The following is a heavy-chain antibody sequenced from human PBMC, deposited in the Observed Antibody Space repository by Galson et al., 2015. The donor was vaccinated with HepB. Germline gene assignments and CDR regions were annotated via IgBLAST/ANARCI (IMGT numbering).Heavy chain of an antibody. J-gene: IGHJ5*02. D-gene: IGHD4-17*01. CDR1: GFTFSSYA. V-gene: IGHV3-30*04. CDR3: ARDTDWFDP. Sequence: SCAASGFTFSSYAMHWVRQAPGKGLEWVAVISYDGSNKYYADSVKGRFTISRDNSKNTLYLQMNSLRAEDTAVYYCARDTDWFDPWGQGTLVTVSS. CDR2: ISYDGSNK.